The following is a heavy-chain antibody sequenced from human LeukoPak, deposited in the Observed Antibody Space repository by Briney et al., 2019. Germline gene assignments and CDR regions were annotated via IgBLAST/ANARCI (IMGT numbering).Heavy chain of an antibody. Sequence: APVKVSCKASGYTFTSYYMHWVRQAPGQGLEWMGIINPSGGSTSYAQKFQGRVTMTRDTSTSTVYMELSSLRSEDTAVYYCARDYMVGAVPFDPWGQGTLVTVSS. D-gene: IGHD3-10*02. J-gene: IGHJ5*02. V-gene: IGHV1-46*01. CDR1: GYTFTSYY. CDR3: ARDYMVGAVPFDP. CDR2: INPSGGST.